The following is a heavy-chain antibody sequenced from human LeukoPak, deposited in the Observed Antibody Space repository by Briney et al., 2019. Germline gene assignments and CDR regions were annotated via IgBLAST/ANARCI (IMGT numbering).Heavy chain of an antibody. Sequence: ASVKVSCKASSYTFTNYAFTWVRQAPGQGLEWMGWISAYNGNTNYAQKLQGRVTMTTDTSTSTAYMELRSLRSDDTAVYYCARHTLYGSGSYYVYYFDYWGQGTLVTVSS. D-gene: IGHD3-10*01. CDR2: ISAYNGNT. V-gene: IGHV1-18*01. J-gene: IGHJ4*02. CDR1: SYTFTNYA. CDR3: ARHTLYGSGSYYVYYFDY.